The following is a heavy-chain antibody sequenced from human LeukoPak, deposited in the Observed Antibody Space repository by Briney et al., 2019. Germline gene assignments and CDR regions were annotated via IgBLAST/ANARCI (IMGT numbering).Heavy chain of an antibody. J-gene: IGHJ4*02. CDR1: EFIFSRSW. Sequence: GGSLRLSCVASEFIFSRSWMHWVRQTPGKGLVWVSRINTDASVTTYADSVKGRFTISRDNAKNTVWLQMNSLRAEDTAVYYCARGVNGNSEYWGQGSLVTVSS. V-gene: IGHV3-74*01. CDR2: INTDASVT. CDR3: ARGVNGNSEY. D-gene: IGHD4-23*01.